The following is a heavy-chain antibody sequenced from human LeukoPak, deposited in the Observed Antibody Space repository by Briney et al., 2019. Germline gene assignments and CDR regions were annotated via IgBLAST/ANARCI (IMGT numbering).Heavy chain of an antibody. V-gene: IGHV3-11*01. CDR2: ISSSGSTI. CDR3: ARDNSVRDEAWWFNP. D-gene: IGHD5-24*01. Sequence: GGSLRLSCAASGFTFSDYYMSWIRQAPGEGLEWVSYISSSGSTIYYADSVKGRFTISRDNAKNSLYLQMNSLRAEDTAVYYCARDNSVRDEAWWFNPWGQGTLVTVAS. CDR1: GFTFSDYY. J-gene: IGHJ5*02.